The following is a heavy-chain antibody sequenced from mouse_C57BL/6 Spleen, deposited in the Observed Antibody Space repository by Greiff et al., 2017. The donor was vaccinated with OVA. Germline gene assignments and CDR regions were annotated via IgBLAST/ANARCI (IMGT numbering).Heavy chain of an antibody. Sequence: QVQLKESGPELVKPGASVKISCKASGYSFTSYYIHWVKQRPGQGLEWIGWIYPGSGNTKYNEKFKGKATLTADTSSSTAYMQLSSPTSEDSAVDYCVRGGEYFDYWGQGTTLTVSS. CDR1: GYSFTSYY. V-gene: IGHV1-66*01. CDR2: IYPGSGNT. CDR3: VRGGEYFDY. J-gene: IGHJ2*01.